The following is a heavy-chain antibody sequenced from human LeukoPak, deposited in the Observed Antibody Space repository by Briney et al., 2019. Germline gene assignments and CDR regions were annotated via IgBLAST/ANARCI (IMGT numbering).Heavy chain of an antibody. CDR2: VFGSGGSA. CDR1: GFTFNSYA. Sequence: GGYLRLSCVASGFTFNSYAMYWVRQAPGKGLEWVAGVFGSGGSAHYTDSVEGWFTIFRDNSKNTVYLQMSSLRAEDTAVYYCGKTTVGYSSGRYPGWPIDYWGQGTLVTVSS. CDR3: GKTTVGYSSGRYPGWPIDY. J-gene: IGHJ4*02. V-gene: IGHV3-23*01. D-gene: IGHD6-19*01.